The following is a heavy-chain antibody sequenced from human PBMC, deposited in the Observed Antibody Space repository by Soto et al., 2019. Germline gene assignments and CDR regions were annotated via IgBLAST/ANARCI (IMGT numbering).Heavy chain of an antibody. D-gene: IGHD3-16*01. CDR2: IYRGST. CDR3: ARKGMGGAFDI. J-gene: IGHJ3*02. V-gene: IGHV4-59*08. Sequence: WTWIRQPPGKGLEWIEYIYRGSTNYSPSLKSRVTISVDTSKNQFSLNLSSVTAADTAVYYCARKGMGGAFDIWGQGTMVTVSS.